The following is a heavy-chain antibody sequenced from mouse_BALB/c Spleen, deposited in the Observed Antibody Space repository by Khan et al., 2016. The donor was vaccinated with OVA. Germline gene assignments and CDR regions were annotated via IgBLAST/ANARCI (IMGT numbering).Heavy chain of an antibody. CDR3: ARDAGRC. J-gene: IGHJ4*01. CDR2: INPKNGVT. Sequence: EVQLQQSGPELVKPGASVKISCKTSGYTFTEYTLHWMRQSHGKSLEWIGVINPKNGVTSYNQKFKGKATLTVDKSSSTAYMEFRSLTSEDSAVDYCARDAGRCWVQGTSVTVSS. D-gene: IGHD3-3*01. CDR1: GYTFTEYT. V-gene: IGHV1-18*01.